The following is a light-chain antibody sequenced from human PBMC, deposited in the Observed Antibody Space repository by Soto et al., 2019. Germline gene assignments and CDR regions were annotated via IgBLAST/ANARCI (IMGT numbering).Light chain of an antibody. V-gene: IGKV1-5*01. CDR2: HAS. Sequence: DIQMTQSPSTLSASIGDTVTVACRASQGISNLLAWYQQKPGKAPKLLIFHASSLESGVPSRFSGSGSGTEFTLTISSLQSEDFGIYYCQKYNQWPWTFGPGTKVAIK. CDR3: QKYNQWPWT. CDR1: QGISNL. J-gene: IGKJ1*01.